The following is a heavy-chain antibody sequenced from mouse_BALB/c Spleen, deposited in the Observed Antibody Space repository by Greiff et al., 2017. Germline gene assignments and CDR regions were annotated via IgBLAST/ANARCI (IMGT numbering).Heavy chain of an antibody. D-gene: IGHD2-13*01. CDR3: VTVTYFDY. J-gene: IGHJ2*01. CDR2: IRSKSNNYAT. Sequence: EVQGVESGGGLVQPKGSLKLSCAASGFTFNTYAMNWVRQAPGKGLEWVARIRSKSNNYATYYADSVKDRFTISRDDSQSMLYLQMNNLKTEDTAMYYCVTVTYFDYWGQGTTLTVSS. CDR1: GFTFNTYA. V-gene: IGHV10-1*02.